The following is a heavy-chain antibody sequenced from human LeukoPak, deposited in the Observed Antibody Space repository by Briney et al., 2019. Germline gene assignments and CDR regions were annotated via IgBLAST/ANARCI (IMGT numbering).Heavy chain of an antibody. D-gene: IGHD6-19*01. Sequence: GGSLRLSCAASGFTFSTYSMNWVRRAPGKGLEWVSYISSGSGTIYYADSVKGRFTISRDNAKNSLYLQMDSLRAEDTAVYYCAKGGGSGWYWEEYWGQGTLVTVSS. CDR2: ISSGSGTI. CDR1: GFTFSTYS. J-gene: IGHJ4*02. V-gene: IGHV3-48*01. CDR3: AKGGGSGWYWEEY.